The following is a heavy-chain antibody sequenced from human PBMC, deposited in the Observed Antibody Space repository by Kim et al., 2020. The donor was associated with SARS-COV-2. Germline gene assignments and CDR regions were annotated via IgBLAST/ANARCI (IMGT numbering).Heavy chain of an antibody. CDR3: ARAAGHGGSYPYYFDN. CDR1: GGSMRSYY. J-gene: IGHJ4*02. D-gene: IGHD1-26*01. Sequence: SETLSLTCTVSGGSMRSYYWSWIRQPPGEGLEWIGYIHYSGSTGYDPSLKSRVTMSIDTSRKQFYLNLTSVTAADTAVYYCARAAGHGGSYPYYFDNWGQGTPVTVSS. CDR2: IHYSGST. V-gene: IGHV4-59*12.